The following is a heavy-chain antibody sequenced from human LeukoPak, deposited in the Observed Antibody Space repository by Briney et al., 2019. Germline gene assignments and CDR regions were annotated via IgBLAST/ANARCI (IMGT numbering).Heavy chain of an antibody. J-gene: IGHJ4*02. CDR3: AREDDYNAWNEYSSRDY. CDR2: IYTTGTT. CDR1: GGSINSYY. Sequence: PSETLSLTCSVSGGSINSYYWGWVRQPAGKGLEWIGRIYTTGTTNYSPSLKSRLTMSLDTSKNQFSLKLRSVTAADTAVYYCAREDDYNAWNEYSSRDYWGQGLLVTVSS. D-gene: IGHD4-11*01. V-gene: IGHV4-4*07.